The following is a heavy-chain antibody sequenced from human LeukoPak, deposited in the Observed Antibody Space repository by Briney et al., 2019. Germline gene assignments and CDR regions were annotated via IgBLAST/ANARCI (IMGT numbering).Heavy chain of an antibody. J-gene: IGHJ3*02. Sequence: SVKVSCKASGGTFSSYAISWVRQPPGQGLEWMGRIIPILGIANCAQKFQGRVTITADKSTSTASMELSSLRSEDTAVYYCARSRSEIVVDHEAFDIWGQGTMVTVSS. CDR2: IIPILGIA. CDR3: ARSRSEIVVDHEAFDI. CDR1: GGTFSSYA. V-gene: IGHV1-69*04. D-gene: IGHD2-2*01.